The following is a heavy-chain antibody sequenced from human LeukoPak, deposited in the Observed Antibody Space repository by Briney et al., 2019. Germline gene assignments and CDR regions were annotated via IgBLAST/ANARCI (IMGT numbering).Heavy chain of an antibody. D-gene: IGHD5-12*01. CDR1: GGTFSSYA. V-gene: IGHV1-69*05. Sequence: SVKVSCKASGGTFSSYAISWVRQAPGQGLEWMGRIIPIFGTANYAQKFQGRVTITTDESTSTAYMELSSLRSEDTPVYYCARDRSGYQNNPNWFDPWGQGTLVTVSS. CDR2: IIPIFGTA. CDR3: ARDRSGYQNNPNWFDP. J-gene: IGHJ5*02.